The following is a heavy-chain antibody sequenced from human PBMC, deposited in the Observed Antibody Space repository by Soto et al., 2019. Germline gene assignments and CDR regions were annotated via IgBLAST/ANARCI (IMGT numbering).Heavy chain of an antibody. CDR1: GFTFSSYS. J-gene: IGHJ3*02. Sequence: GGSLRLSCAASGFTFSSYSMNWVRQAPGKGLEWVSYISSSSSTIYYADSVKGRFTISRDNAKNSLYLQMNSLRAEDTAVYYCARVDRITIFGVVIDDAFDIWGQGTMVTVSS. V-gene: IGHV3-48*01. CDR3: ARVDRITIFGVVIDDAFDI. D-gene: IGHD3-3*01. CDR2: ISSSSSTI.